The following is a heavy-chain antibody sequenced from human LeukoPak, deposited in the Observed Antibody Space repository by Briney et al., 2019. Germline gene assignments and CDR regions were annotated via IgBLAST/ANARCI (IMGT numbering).Heavy chain of an antibody. D-gene: IGHD2-2*01. CDR3: ARFRDYCSSTSCYLDYYYYYGMDV. J-gene: IGHJ6*02. CDR1: GGSISSYY. Sequence: SETLSLTCTVSGGSISSYYWSWIRQPPGKGLEWIGYIFYSGSTNYNPSLKSRVTISVDTSKNQFSLKLSSVTAADTAVYYCARFRDYCSSTSCYLDYYYYYGMDVWGQGTTVTVSS. V-gene: IGHV4-59*13. CDR2: IFYSGST.